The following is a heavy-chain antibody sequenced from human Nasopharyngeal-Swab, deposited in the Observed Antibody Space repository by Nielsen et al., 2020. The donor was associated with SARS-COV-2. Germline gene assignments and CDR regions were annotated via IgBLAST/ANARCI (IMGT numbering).Heavy chain of an antibody. J-gene: IGHJ6*02. CDR1: GGSINSGDSC. CDR3: ARDYRGAGYYYYGMDV. Sequence: TLSLTCTGSGGSINSGDSCWSWIGQHPGKGLEWIGYISYRGSTYYNPSLKSRVTISVDTSKNQVSLNLSSVTAADTAVYYCARDYRGAGYYYYGMDVWGQGTTVTVSS. V-gene: IGHV4-31*03. D-gene: IGHD1-26*01. CDR2: ISYRGST.